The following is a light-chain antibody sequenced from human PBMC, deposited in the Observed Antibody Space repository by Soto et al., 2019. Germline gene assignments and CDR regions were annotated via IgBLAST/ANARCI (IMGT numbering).Light chain of an antibody. CDR3: QQYKTYGT. CDR2: DAS. J-gene: IGKJ1*01. V-gene: IGKV1-5*01. Sequence: EIQMTQSPSTLSASVGDRVTVTCRASQSIIKWLAWYEQKPGKAPKLLIYDASSLESGVRSRFSGSGSGTEFTLTDAGLQPEYFATYYCQQYKTYGTFGQGTKVEIK. CDR1: QSIIKW.